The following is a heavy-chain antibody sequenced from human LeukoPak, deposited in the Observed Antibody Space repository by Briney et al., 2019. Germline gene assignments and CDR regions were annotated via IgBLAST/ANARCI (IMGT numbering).Heavy chain of an antibody. CDR1: GGSISSSNW. D-gene: IGHD2-21*01. CDR3: ARKGPEHLPTYFDH. CDR2: IWPSGST. Sequence: SGTLSLTCAVSGGSISSSNWWSWVRQPPGKGLEWIGYIWPSGSTNYNPSLSGRVAISLDKSRNHFTLMVTAVTAADTAFYYCARKGPEHLPTYFDHWGRGILVTVSS. J-gene: IGHJ4*02. V-gene: IGHV4-4*02.